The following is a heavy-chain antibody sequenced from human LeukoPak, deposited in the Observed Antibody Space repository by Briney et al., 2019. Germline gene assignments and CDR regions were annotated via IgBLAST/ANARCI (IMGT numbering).Heavy chain of an antibody. J-gene: IGHJ1*01. CDR3: AKVFEGATEYFQH. CDR1: GFTFSSYA. CDR2: ISGSGGST. D-gene: IGHD1-26*01. Sequence: GGSLRLSCAASGFTFSSYAMSRVRQAPGKGLEWVSAISGSGGSTYYADSVKGRFTISRDNSKNTLYLQMNSLRAEDTAVYYCAKVFEGATEYFQHWGQGTLVTVSS. V-gene: IGHV3-23*01.